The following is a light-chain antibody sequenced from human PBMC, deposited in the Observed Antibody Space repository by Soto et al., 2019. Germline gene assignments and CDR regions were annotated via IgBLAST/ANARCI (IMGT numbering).Light chain of an antibody. J-gene: IGKJ1*01. CDR2: GAS. V-gene: IGKV3-15*01. CDR1: QSVSNN. Sequence: EIVMTPSPATLSVSPVERATLSCRASQSVSNNLAWYQQKPGQAPRLLIYGASTRATGIPVRFSGNGSGTEFTLTISSLQSGDFAVYYCQQYHNWRTFGQGTKVDIK. CDR3: QQYHNWRT.